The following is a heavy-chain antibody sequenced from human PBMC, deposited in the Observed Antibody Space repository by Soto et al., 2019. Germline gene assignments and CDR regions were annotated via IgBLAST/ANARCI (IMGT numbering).Heavy chain of an antibody. CDR1: GGSISSGGYS. Sequence: QLQLQESGSGLVKPSQTLSLTCAVSGGSISSGGYSWSWIRQPPGQGLEWIGYIYHSGSTYYNPSLKSRVTISVDRSKNQFSLKLSSVTAADTAVYYCARTYGSGSDAFDIWGQGTMVTVSS. V-gene: IGHV4-30-2*01. CDR3: ARTYGSGSDAFDI. D-gene: IGHD3-10*01. CDR2: IYHSGST. J-gene: IGHJ3*02.